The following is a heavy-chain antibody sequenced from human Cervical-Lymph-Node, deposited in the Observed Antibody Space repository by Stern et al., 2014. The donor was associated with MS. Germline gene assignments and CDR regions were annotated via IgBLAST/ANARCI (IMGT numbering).Heavy chain of an antibody. J-gene: IGHJ6*02. CDR1: GFTFSAYG. CDR3: AKDRGVYDFWTGYYTLRNGMDV. Sequence: VQLGVSGGGVVQPGRALRLSCVGSGFTFSAYGMHWVRQAPGKGLEWLAVIPYDGSHRRVAESVQGRVTISRDNSQNAVYLQMSSPRPEDTAVYYCAKDRGVYDFWTGYYTLRNGMDVWGQGTTVTVSS. D-gene: IGHD3-3*01. CDR2: IPYDGSHR. V-gene: IGHV3-30*18.